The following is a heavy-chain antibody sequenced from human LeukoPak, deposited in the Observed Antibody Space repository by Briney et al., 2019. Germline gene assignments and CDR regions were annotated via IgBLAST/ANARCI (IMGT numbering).Heavy chain of an antibody. J-gene: IGHJ4*02. CDR3: ARDPGSGSFDY. Sequence: PGGFLRLSCAASGLTFSSYWMHWVRQAPGKGPVWVSRINSDGSSTSYADSEKGRFTISRDNAKNTLYLQMNSLRAEDTAVYYCARDPGSGSFDYWGQGTLVTVSS. CDR1: GLTFSSYW. D-gene: IGHD3-10*01. CDR2: INSDGSST. V-gene: IGHV3-74*01.